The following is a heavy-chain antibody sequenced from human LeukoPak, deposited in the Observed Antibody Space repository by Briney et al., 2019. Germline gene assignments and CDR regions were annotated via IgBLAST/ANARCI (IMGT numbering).Heavy chain of an antibody. V-gene: IGHV4-4*07. CDR1: GDSISSFY. CDR2: IYTSGNT. D-gene: IGHD2-21*02. CDR3: AREPLRRVTLRWFDP. Sequence: PSQTLSLTCTVSGDSISSFYCNWIRQPAGKGLEWVGRIYTSGNTNYNPSLKRRVSMSVDTSKNQFSLRLTSVTAADTAVYYCAREPLRRVTLRWFDPWGPGALVTVSS. J-gene: IGHJ5*02.